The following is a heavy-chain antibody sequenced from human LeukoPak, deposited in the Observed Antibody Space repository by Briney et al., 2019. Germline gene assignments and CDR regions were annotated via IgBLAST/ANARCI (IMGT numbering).Heavy chain of an antibody. CDR1: GFTFSSHG. D-gene: IGHD2-15*01. J-gene: IGHJ3*02. Sequence: PGGSLRLSCAASGFTFSSHGMNWVRQAPGKGLEWVSGISPNGVITYYADSVRGRFTISRDNAKNSLYLQMNSLRAEDTAVYYCEAAARDAFDIWGQGTMVTVSS. CDR3: EAAARDAFDI. V-gene: IGHV3-23*01. CDR2: ISPNGVIT.